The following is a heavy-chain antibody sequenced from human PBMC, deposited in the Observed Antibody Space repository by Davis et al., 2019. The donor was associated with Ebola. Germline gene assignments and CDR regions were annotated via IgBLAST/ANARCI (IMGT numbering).Heavy chain of an antibody. D-gene: IGHD6-6*01. CDR1: GFTFSDYY. V-gene: IGHV3-20*04. J-gene: IGHJ5*02. CDR2: INWNGGST. Sequence: PGGSLRLSCAASGFTFSDYYMSWIRQAPGKGLEWVSGINWNGGSTGYADSVKGRFTISRDNSKNTLYLQMNSLRAEDTAVYYCAKDATYSSSYSWGQGTLVTVSS. CDR3: AKDATYSSSYS.